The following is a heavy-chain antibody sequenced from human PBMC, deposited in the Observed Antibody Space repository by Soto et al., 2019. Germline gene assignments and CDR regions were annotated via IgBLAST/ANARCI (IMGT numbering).Heavy chain of an antibody. CDR3: AKQMWIQLWPLPCNY. J-gene: IGHJ4*02. Sequence: GGSLRLSCAASGFTFSSYGMHWVRQAPGKGLEWVAVISYDGSNKYYADSVKGRFTISRDNSKNTLYLQMNSLRAEDTAVYYCAKQMWIQLWPLPCNYWGQGTLVTVSS. CDR1: GFTFSSYG. D-gene: IGHD5-18*01. CDR2: ISYDGSNK. V-gene: IGHV3-30*18.